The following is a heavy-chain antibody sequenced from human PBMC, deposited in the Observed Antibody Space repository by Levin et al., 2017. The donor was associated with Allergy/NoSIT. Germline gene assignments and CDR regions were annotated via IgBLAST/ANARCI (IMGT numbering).Heavy chain of an antibody. V-gene: IGHV4-39*07. CDR2: IYYSGST. CDR3: ATDQYVETAMVY. Sequence: SCTVSGGSISRSSYYWGWIRQPPGKGLEWVGSIYYSGSTYYNPSLKSRVTILVDTSKNQFSLKLSSVTAADTAVYYCATDQYVETAMVYWGQGTLVTVSS. J-gene: IGHJ4*02. D-gene: IGHD5-18*01. CDR1: GGSISRSSYY.